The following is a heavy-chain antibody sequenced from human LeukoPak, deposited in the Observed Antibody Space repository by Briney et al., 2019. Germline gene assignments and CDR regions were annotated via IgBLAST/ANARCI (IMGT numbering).Heavy chain of an antibody. CDR1: GDSISSGDHY. CDR2: ISHSGNT. D-gene: IGHD3-22*01. J-gene: IGHJ4*02. V-gene: IGHV4-39*07. Sequence: SETLSLTCTVSGDSISSGDHYWSWIRQPPGKGLEWIGEISHSGNTNYNPSLKSRVTISLDTSKNQFSLKLSSVTAADTAVYYCAREVRYYDSSDYYERFDYWGQGTLVTVSS. CDR3: AREVRYYDSSDYYERFDY.